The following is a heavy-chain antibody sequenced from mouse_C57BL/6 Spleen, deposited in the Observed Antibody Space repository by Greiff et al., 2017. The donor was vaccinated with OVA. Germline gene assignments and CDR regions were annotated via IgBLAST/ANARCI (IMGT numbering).Heavy chain of an antibody. CDR1: GFTFSDYG. V-gene: IGHV5-17*01. Sequence: EVHLVESGGGLVKPGGSLKLSCAASGFTFSDYGMHWVRQAPEKGLEWVAYISSGSSTIYYADTVQGRFTIYRDNAKNTLFLQMTSLRSGDTAMYYCARKDYFDYWGQGTTLTVSS. CDR2: ISSGSSTI. CDR3: ARKDYFDY. J-gene: IGHJ2*01.